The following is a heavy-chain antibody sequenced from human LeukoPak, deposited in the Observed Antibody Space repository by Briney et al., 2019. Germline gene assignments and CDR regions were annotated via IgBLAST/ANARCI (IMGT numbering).Heavy chain of an antibody. V-gene: IGHV1-24*01. CDR3: ATDRGRGYSYAIRFKEFDF. D-gene: IGHD5-18*01. CDR1: GYTLTELS. J-gene: IGHJ4*02. Sequence: ASVKVSCKVSGYTLTELSMLWVRQAPGKGLEWMGGFDPEDGETIYAQKFQGRVTMTEDTSTDTAYMELSSLRSEDTAVYYCATDRGRGYSYAIRFKEFDFWGQGTLVTVSS. CDR2: FDPEDGET.